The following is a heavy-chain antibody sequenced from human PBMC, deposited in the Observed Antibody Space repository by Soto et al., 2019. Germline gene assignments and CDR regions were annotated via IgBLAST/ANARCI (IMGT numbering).Heavy chain of an antibody. CDR2: FDPEDGET. CDR1: GYTLSELS. V-gene: IGHV1-24*01. J-gene: IGHJ4*02. D-gene: IGHD6-6*01. CDR3: AARTTGLYSSSQAPFDY. Sequence: ASVNVSCKFSGYTLSELSMHWVRQAPGKGLEWMGGFDPEDGETIYAQKFQGRVTMTEDTSTSTAYMELRSLRSDDTAVYYCAARTTGLYSSSQAPFDYWGQGTLVTVSS.